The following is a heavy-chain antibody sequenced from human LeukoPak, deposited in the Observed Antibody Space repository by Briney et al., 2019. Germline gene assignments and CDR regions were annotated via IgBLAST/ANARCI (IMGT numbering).Heavy chain of an antibody. J-gene: IGHJ5*02. CDR1: GGSISGSSYY. D-gene: IGHD3-22*01. CDR3: ARLGSSGYYYSSWFDP. Sequence: PSETLSLTCTVSGGSISGSSYYWGWIRQPPGKGLEWIGSMYYSGSTYYNPSLKSRVTISVDTSKNQFSLKLSSVTAEDTAVYYCARLGSSGYYYSSWFDPWGQGTLVTVSS. CDR2: MYYSGST. V-gene: IGHV4-39*01.